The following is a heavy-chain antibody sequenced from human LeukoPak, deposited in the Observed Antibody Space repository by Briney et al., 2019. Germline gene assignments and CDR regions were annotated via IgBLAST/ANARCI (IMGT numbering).Heavy chain of an antibody. CDR3: AKEIDDSSGYYGIGAFDI. J-gene: IGHJ3*02. V-gene: IGHV3-23*01. Sequence: GGSLRLSCAASGFTFTSYSMNWVRQAPGKGLEWVSAISGSGGSKYYADSVKGRFTISRDNSKNTLYLQMNSLRAEDTAVYYCAKEIDDSSGYYGIGAFDIWGQGTMVTVSS. CDR2: ISGSGGSK. D-gene: IGHD3-22*01. CDR1: GFTFTSYS.